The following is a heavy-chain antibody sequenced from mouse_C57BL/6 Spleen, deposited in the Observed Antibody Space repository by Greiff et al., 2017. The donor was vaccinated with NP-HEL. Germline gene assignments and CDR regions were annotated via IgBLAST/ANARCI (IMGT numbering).Heavy chain of an antibody. D-gene: IGHD2-3*01. CDR3: ARSDGYYLMDY. V-gene: IGHV5-17*01. CDR2: ISSGSSTI. CDR1: GFTFSDYG. J-gene: IGHJ4*01. Sequence: EVQLQESGGGLVKPGGSLKLSCAASGFTFSDYGMHWVRQAPEKGLEWVAYISSGSSTIYYADTVKGRFTISRDNAKNTLFMQMTSLRSEDTAMYYCARSDGYYLMDYWGQGTSVTVSS.